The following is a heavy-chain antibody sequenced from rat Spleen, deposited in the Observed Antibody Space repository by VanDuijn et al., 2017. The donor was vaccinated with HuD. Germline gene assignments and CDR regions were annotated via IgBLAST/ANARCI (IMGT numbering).Heavy chain of an antibody. Sequence: QVQLKESGPGLVQPSQTLSLTCTVSGFSLTSHTVSWVRQPPGKGLEWIAAISSGGSTYYNSALKSRLGIRRDTSKSQVFLKRNSPQTEDTAMYFCASWGDYWGHGVMVTVSS. CDR3: ASWGDY. CDR1: GFSLTSHT. D-gene: IGHD5-1*01. J-gene: IGHJ2*01. V-gene: IGHV2-6*01. CDR2: ISSGGST.